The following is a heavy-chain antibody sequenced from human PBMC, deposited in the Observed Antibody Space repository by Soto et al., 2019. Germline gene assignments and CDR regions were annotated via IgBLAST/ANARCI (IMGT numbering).Heavy chain of an antibody. D-gene: IGHD6-13*01. V-gene: IGHV4-39*01. CDR3: ARVLGSSWFQYYYYYGMDV. J-gene: IGHJ6*02. Sequence: SETLSLTCTVSGGSISSSSYYWGWIRQPPGKGLEWIGSIYYSGSTYYNPSLKSRVTISVDTSKNQFSLKLSSVTAADTAVYYCARVLGSSWFQYYYYYGMDVWGQGTTVTVSS. CDR1: GGSISSSSYY. CDR2: IYYSGST.